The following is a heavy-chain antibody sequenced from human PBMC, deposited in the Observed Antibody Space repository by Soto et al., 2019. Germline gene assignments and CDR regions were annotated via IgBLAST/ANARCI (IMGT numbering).Heavy chain of an antibody. J-gene: IGHJ5*02. D-gene: IGHD2-2*01. CDR2: ISLYSDGT. V-gene: IGHV1-18*01. CDR3: ARVVPGAEAWFGP. CDR1: GYTFSNHG. Sequence: ASVKVSCKTSGYTFSNHGITWVRQAPGQPLEWLGWISLYSDGTNYAQKFQGRVSMTTDTSTTTAYMELRSLRSDDTAVYYCARVVPGAEAWFGPWGPGTLVNVSS.